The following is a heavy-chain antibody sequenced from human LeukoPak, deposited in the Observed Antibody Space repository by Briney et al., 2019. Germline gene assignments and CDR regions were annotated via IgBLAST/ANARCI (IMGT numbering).Heavy chain of an antibody. CDR3: ARAMPHDNWFDP. CDR1: GLTFNSYW. V-gene: IGHV3-74*03. D-gene: IGHD2-2*01. CDR2: INGDASNT. Sequence: GGSLRLSCAASGLTFNSYWMHWVRQVAGKGLVWVARINGDASNTTYADSVKGRFTIYRVNAKNTLYLQMNSLRVDDTAVYYCARAMPHDNWFDPWGQGSLVTVSS. J-gene: IGHJ5*02.